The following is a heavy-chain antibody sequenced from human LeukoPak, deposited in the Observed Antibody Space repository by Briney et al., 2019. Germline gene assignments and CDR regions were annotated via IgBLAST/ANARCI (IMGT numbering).Heavy chain of an antibody. CDR1: GFTFDDYA. CDR2: ISWNSGSI. J-gene: IGHJ6*02. D-gene: IGHD5-12*01. Sequence: GGSLRLSCAASGFTFDDYAMHWVRQAPGKGLEWVSGISWNSGSIGYADSVKGRFTISRDNAKNSLYLQMNSLRAEGTALYYCAKDVGSGYERYYYGMDVWGQGTTVTVSS. V-gene: IGHV3-9*01. CDR3: AKDVGSGYERYYYGMDV.